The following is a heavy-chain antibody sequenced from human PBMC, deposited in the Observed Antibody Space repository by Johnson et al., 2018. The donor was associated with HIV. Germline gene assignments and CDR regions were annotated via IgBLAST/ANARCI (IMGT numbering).Heavy chain of an antibody. Sequence: QVQLVESGGGVVQPGKSLRLSCAASGLTFSDFAMHWVRQAPGKGLEWVAVTSYDGSEKYYVDSVKGRLTISRDNAKNSLYLQMDNLRVDDTAMYYFSRDGVYSSPWDAVDIWGQGTMVTVSS. J-gene: IGHJ3*02. D-gene: IGHD6-19*01. CDR1: GLTFSDFA. CDR3: SRDGVYSSPWDAVDI. V-gene: IGHV3-30*04. CDR2: TSYDGSEK.